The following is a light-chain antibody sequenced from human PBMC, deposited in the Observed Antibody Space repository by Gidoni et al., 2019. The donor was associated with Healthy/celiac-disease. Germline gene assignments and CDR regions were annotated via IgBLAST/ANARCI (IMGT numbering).Light chain of an antibody. Sequence: SYVLTRPPSVSVAPGNTARITCGGHNIGSNSVHWYQQKPVQAPVLVVYDASDRPSGIPERFYGSNSGNTATLTISRVEAGDESDYYCKVWYSSSDHPVFGGGTKLTVL. V-gene: IGLV3-21*03. J-gene: IGLJ2*01. CDR1: NIGSNS. CDR2: DAS. CDR3: KVWYSSSDHPV.